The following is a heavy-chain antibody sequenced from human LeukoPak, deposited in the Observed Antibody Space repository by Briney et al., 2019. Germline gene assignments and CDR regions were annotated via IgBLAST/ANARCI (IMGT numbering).Heavy chain of an antibody. D-gene: IGHD2/OR15-2a*01. V-gene: IGHV4-59*12. J-gene: IGHJ4*02. CDR3: AGGNSPVDY. CDR2: IYYSGST. CDR1: HGSINSYY. Sequence: KPSETLSLTCTVSHGSINSYYWSWIRQPPGKGLEWIGYIYYSGSTNYNPSLKSRVTISLDTSKNQFSLKLSSVTAADTAVYYCAGGNSPVDYWGQGTLVTVSS.